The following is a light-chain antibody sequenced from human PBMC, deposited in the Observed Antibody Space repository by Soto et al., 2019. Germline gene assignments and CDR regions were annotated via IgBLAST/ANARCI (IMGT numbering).Light chain of an antibody. CDR3: RQSSRKFRT. CDR2: GAS. J-gene: IGKJ1*01. Sequence: EIVLAQSPGTLYLSPGERTTLSCRASQSISSSYLAWYQQKPGHAPRILLYGASSRDTGITARCSGSGFGTDFTLTISRLGPEDFALNYCRQSSRKFRTLAQGSK. V-gene: IGKV3-20*01. CDR1: QSISSSY.